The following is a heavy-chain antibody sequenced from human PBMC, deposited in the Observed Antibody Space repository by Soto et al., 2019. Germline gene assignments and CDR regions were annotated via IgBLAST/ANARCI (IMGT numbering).Heavy chain of an antibody. J-gene: IGHJ5*02. CDR3: ARDGSGWYGGWFDP. V-gene: IGHV4-34*01. D-gene: IGHD6-19*01. CDR2: INHSGST. Sequence: QVQLQQWGAGLLKPSETLSLTCAVYGGSFSGYYWSWIRQPPGKGLEWIGEINHSGSTNYNPSLKSRVTISVDTSKNQFSLKLSSVTAADTAVYYCARDGSGWYGGWFDPWGQGTLVTVSS. CDR1: GGSFSGYY.